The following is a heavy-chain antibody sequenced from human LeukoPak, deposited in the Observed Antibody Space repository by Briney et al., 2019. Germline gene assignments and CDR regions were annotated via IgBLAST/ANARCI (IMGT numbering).Heavy chain of an antibody. CDR2: IYTSGST. Sequence: SQTLSLTCTVSGGSISSGSCYWRWIRQPAGKGLEWIGRIYTSGSTNYNPSLKSRVTISVDTSKNQFSLKLSSVAAADTAVYYCARDRDAFDIWGQGTMVTVSS. J-gene: IGHJ3*02. CDR1: GGSISSGSCY. CDR3: ARDRDAFDI. V-gene: IGHV4-61*02.